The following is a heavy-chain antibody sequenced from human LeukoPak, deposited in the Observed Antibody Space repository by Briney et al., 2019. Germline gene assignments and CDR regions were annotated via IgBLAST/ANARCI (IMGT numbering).Heavy chain of an antibody. Sequence: GASVTVSCKASGHIFANYGISWVRQAPGQGLEWMGWISTDNGSTRYAQKFQGRITMTTDTSTTTAFMQLRSLRSDDTAVYYCRSWNWGGVDYWGRGTLVTVSS. J-gene: IGHJ4*02. CDR3: RSWNWGGVDY. CDR1: GHIFANYG. CDR2: ISTDNGST. D-gene: IGHD1-1*01. V-gene: IGHV1-18*01.